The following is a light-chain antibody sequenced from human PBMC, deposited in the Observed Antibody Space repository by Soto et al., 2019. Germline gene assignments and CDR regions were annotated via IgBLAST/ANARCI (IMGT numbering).Light chain of an antibody. Sequence: DLQMDQSPSSLSASVGDRVTITCRASQPITYFLNWYQQKPGEAPKLLIYAVSTLQGGVPSRFSGSGSGTEFTLTIGSLQPEDSATYYCQQSYSTPRTFGEGTKVEI. J-gene: IGKJ1*01. V-gene: IGKV1-39*01. CDR1: QPITYF. CDR3: QQSYSTPRT. CDR2: AVS.